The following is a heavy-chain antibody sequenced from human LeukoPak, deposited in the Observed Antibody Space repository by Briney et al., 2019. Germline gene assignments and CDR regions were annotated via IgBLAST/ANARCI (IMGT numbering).Heavy chain of an antibody. V-gene: IGHV3-23*01. D-gene: IGHD2-2*01. Sequence: GGSLRLSCAASGFTFSSYGMSWVRQAPGKGLEWVSGISDSGGSTYYADSVKGRFTISRDNSKNTLYLQMNSLRAEDTAVYYCATLMRDIVVVPDAVVLHWGQGTLVTVSS. CDR1: GFTFSSYG. J-gene: IGHJ4*02. CDR2: ISDSGGST. CDR3: ATLMRDIVVVPDAVVLH.